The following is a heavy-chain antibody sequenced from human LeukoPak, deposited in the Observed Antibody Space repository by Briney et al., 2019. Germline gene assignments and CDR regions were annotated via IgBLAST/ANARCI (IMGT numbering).Heavy chain of an antibody. V-gene: IGHV3-23*01. Sequence: GGSLRLSCAASGFTFSSYSMNWVRQAPGKGLEWVSAISGSGGSTYYADSVKGRFTISRDNSKNTLYLQMNSLRAEDTAVYYCAKTMDRGYCSSTSCYYFDYWGQGTLVTVSS. J-gene: IGHJ4*02. D-gene: IGHD2-2*01. CDR3: AKTMDRGYCSSTSCYYFDY. CDR2: ISGSGGST. CDR1: GFTFSSYS.